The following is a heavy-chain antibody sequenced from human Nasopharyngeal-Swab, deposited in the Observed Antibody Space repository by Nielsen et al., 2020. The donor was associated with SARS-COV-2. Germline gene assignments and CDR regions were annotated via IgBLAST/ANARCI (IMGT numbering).Heavy chain of an antibody. D-gene: IGHD6-19*01. J-gene: IGHJ4*02. V-gene: IGHV3-33*01. CDR2: IWYDGSNK. Sequence: LSLTCAASGFTFSSYGMHWVRQAPGKGLEWVAVIWYDGSNKYYADSVKGRFTISRDNSKNTLYLQMNSLRAEDTAVYYCARDILSGGWLTQGDYWGQGTLVTVSS. CDR1: GFTFSSYG. CDR3: ARDILSGGWLTQGDY.